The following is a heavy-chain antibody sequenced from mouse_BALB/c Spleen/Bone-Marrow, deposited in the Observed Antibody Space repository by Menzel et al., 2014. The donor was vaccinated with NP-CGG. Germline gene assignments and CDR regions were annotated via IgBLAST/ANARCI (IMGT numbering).Heavy chain of an antibody. V-gene: IGHV7-3*02. Sequence: EVKVVESGGGLVQPGGSLRLSCATSGFTFTDYYMSWVRQTPGKALEWLGFIRNKANGYTADYSVSVKGRFTISRDNSQNILYPQMNTLRAEDSATYYCARDENYDIYWYFDVWGAGTTVTVSS. J-gene: IGHJ1*01. CDR1: GFTFTDYY. CDR2: IRNKANGYTA. D-gene: IGHD1-1*01. CDR3: ARDENYDIYWYFDV.